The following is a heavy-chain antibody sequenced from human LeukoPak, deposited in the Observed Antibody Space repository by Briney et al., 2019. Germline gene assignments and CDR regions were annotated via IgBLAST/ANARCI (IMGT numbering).Heavy chain of an antibody. CDR3: AKRGEGVSNTWYMNNWFDP. Sequence: GGSLRLSCAASGFTFSSSGMHWVRQAPGKVLEWVAFIRDDGSNKYYADSVKGRFTISRDNSKNTLYLQMNSLRAEDTAVYYCAKRGEGVSNTWYMNNWFDPWGQGTLVTVSS. CDR2: IRDDGSNK. CDR1: GFTFSSSG. V-gene: IGHV3-30*02. D-gene: IGHD6-13*01. J-gene: IGHJ5*02.